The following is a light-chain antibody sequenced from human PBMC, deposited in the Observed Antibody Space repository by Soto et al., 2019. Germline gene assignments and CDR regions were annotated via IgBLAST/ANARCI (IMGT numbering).Light chain of an antibody. CDR2: GNS. Sequence: QSVLTQPPSVSGAPGQRVPISCTGSSSNIGAGYDVHWYQQLPGTAPKLIIYGNSNRPSGVPDRFSGSKSGTSASLAITGLQAEDEADYYCQSYDSSLSGVVFGGGTKLTVL. J-gene: IGLJ2*01. V-gene: IGLV1-40*01. CDR3: QSYDSSLSGVV. CDR1: SSNIGAGYD.